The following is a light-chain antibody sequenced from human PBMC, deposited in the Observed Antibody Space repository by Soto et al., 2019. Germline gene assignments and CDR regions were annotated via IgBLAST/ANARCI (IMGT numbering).Light chain of an antibody. CDR2: GAS. V-gene: IGKV3-15*01. CDR1: QSISDT. J-gene: IGKJ1*01. CDR3: QQHNNWPWT. Sequence: EIVLTQSPASMSVAPGGRATLSSRASQSISDTLAWYQQKPGQAPRLLIYGASTRAPGFPARFSGSGSGTDFTLTISSLEPGDFAVYYCQQHNNWPWTFGQGTKVDIK.